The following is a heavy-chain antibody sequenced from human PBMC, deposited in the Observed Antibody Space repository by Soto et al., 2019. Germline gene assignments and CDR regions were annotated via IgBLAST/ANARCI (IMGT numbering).Heavy chain of an antibody. CDR3: ARELNTDPSAYYSFAY. D-gene: IGHD3-22*01. V-gene: IGHV1-18*01. J-gene: IGHJ4*02. Sequence: GASVKVSCKTSGYIFTAYGLAWLRQAPGQRPEWMGWVSTNNADTNYAQKFQGRVTMTTETSTRTTYMELRSPRSDDTAVYYCARELNTDPSAYYSFAYWGQGTLVTVSS. CDR2: VSTNNADT. CDR1: GYIFTAYG.